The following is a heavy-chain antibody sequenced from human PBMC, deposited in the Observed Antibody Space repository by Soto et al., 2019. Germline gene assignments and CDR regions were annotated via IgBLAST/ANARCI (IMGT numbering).Heavy chain of an antibody. D-gene: IGHD3-3*01. Sequence: GASVKVSCKASGYTFTSCAMHWVRQAPGQRLEWMGWINAGNGNTKYSQKFQGRVTITRDTSASTAYMELSSLRSEDTAVYYCARVYDFWSGYFFDYWGQGTLVTVSS. CDR1: GYTFTSCA. CDR2: INAGNGNT. V-gene: IGHV1-3*01. J-gene: IGHJ4*02. CDR3: ARVYDFWSGYFFDY.